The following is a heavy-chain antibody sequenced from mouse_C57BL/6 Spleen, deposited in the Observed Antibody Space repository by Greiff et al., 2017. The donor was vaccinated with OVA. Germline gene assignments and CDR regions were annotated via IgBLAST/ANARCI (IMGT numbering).Heavy chain of an antibody. CDR3: ARTVVAHYAMDD. CDR1: GYTFTSYW. V-gene: IGHV1-53*01. Sequence: QVQLQQPGAELVKPGASVKLSCKASGYTFTSYWMHWVKQRPGQGLEWIGNINPGSGGTNYNEKFKSKATLTVDKSSSTAYMQLSSLTSEDSAVDYCARTVVAHYAMDDWGQGTSVTVSS. D-gene: IGHD1-1*01. J-gene: IGHJ4*01. CDR2: INPGSGGT.